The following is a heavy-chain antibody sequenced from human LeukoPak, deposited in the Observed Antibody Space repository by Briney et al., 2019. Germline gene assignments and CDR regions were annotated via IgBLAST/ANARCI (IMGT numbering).Heavy chain of an antibody. CDR2: IWYDGSNK. Sequence: GRSLRLSCAASGFTFSSYGMHWVRQAPGKGLEWVAVIWYDGSNKYYADSVKGRFTISRENSKNTLYLQMNSLRAEDTAVYYCAKDTGWFDPWGQGTLVTVSS. V-gene: IGHV3-33*06. CDR1: GFTFSSYG. J-gene: IGHJ5*02. D-gene: IGHD2-8*02. CDR3: AKDTGWFDP.